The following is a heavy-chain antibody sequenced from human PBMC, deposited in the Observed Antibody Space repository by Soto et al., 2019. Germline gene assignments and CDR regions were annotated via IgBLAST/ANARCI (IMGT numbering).Heavy chain of an antibody. CDR2: IIPIFGTA. Sequence: SVKVSCKASGGTFSSYAISWVRQAPGQGLEWMGGIIPIFGTANYAQKFQGRVTITADKSTSTAYMELSSLRSEDTAVYYCARYCSGGSCYGLSNYYYYYGMDVWGQGTTVTVSS. V-gene: IGHV1-69*06. CDR1: GGTFSSYA. CDR3: ARYCSGGSCYGLSNYYYYYGMDV. J-gene: IGHJ6*02. D-gene: IGHD2-15*01.